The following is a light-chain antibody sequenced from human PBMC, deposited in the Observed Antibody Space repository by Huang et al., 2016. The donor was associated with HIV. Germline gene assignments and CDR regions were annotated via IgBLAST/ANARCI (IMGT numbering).Light chain of an antibody. J-gene: IGKJ3*01. CDR1: QSISTY. Sequence: DIQMTQSPSSLSASVGDRVTITCRASQSISTYLNWYQQKPGKAPKLLIYAASTLQSGVPSMFSGRGSGTDFTLTISSLQPEDVATYYCQQTYSTLTFGPGTKVDIK. V-gene: IGKV1-39*01. CDR3: QQTYSTLT. CDR2: AAS.